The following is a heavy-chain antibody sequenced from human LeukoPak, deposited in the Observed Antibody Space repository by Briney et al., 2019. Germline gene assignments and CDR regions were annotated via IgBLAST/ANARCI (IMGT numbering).Heavy chain of an antibody. CDR2: IYSSGST. D-gene: IGHD2-21*01. V-gene: IGHV3-66*03. J-gene: IGHJ4*02. Sequence: GGSLRLSCAASGFTVSGNYMSWVRQAPGKGLEWVSVIYSSGSTYYADSVKGRFTISRDNSKNTLYLQMNSLRAEDTAVYYCAKDPAPYCGGDCYSGGYFDYWGQGTLVTVSS. CDR3: AKDPAPYCGGDCYSGGYFDY. CDR1: GFTVSGNY.